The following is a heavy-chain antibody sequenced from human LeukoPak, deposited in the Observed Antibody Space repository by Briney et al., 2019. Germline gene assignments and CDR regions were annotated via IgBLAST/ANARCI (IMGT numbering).Heavy chain of an antibody. CDR3: ASDSDIVVVPAAIHSIFDY. CDR2: ISAYNGNT. D-gene: IGHD2-2*02. CDR1: GYTFTSYG. V-gene: IGHV1-18*01. J-gene: IGHJ4*02. Sequence: ASVKVSCKASGYTFTSYGISWVRQAPGQGLEWMGWISAYNGNTNYAQKLQGRVTMTTDTSTSTAYMELRSLRSDDTAVYYCASDSDIVVVPAAIHSIFDYWGQGALVTVSS.